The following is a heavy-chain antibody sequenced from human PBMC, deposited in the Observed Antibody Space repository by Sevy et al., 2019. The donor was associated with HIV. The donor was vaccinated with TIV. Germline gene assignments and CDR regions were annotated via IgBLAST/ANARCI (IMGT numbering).Heavy chain of an antibody. D-gene: IGHD3-22*01. V-gene: IGHV1-24*01. CDR2: FDPENGET. CDR1: GYTLTEFS. J-gene: IGHJ4*02. Sequence: GASVKVSCKVSGYTLTEFSTHWVRQAPGKGLEWMGRFDPENGETIYAQKFQGRVTLTEDTSTDTAYMELRSLKSEDTAVYYCAITREYYQDNSGYLDFWGQGTLVTVSS. CDR3: AITREYYQDNSGYLDF.